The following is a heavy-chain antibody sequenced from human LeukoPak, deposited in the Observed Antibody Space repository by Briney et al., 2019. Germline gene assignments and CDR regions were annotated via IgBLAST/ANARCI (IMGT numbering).Heavy chain of an antibody. CDR3: ARTVDGITNFDY. CDR2: ITTSSNTL. Sequence: GGSLRLSCAASGFTFSSYGMHWVRQAPGKGLEWVSYITTSSNTLYYADSVKGRFTISRDNAKNSLYLQMNSLRAEDTAVYYCARTVDGITNFDYWGQGTLVTVSS. V-gene: IGHV3-48*01. CDR1: GFTFSSYG. J-gene: IGHJ4*02. D-gene: IGHD6-19*01.